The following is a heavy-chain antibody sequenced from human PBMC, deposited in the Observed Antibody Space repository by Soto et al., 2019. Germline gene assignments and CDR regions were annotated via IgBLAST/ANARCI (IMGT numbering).Heavy chain of an antibody. CDR3: AKMVTTYYYYYMTS. V-gene: IGHV3-48*01. Sequence: VHLVESGGGLVQPGGSLRLSCAASGFTFGSFSMNWVRQAPGKGLEWVSYISSSSGIIYYADSVKGRFTISRDNAKNSLYLQMNSLRAEDTAVYFCAKMVTTYYYYYMTSGAKGPRSPSP. J-gene: IGHJ6*03. D-gene: IGHD4-17*01. CDR1: GFTFGSFS. CDR2: ISSSSGII.